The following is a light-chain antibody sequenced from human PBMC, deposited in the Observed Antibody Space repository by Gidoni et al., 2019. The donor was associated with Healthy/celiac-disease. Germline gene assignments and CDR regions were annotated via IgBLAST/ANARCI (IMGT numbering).Light chain of an antibody. CDR3: QAWDSSTVV. Sequence: SDELTQPPSVSVSPGQTASITCSGAKLGDKYACWYQQKPGQSPVLVIYQDSKRPSGIPERFSGSNSGNTATLTISGTQAMDEADYYCQAWDSSTVVFGGGTKLTVL. CDR1: KLGDKY. J-gene: IGLJ2*01. CDR2: QDS. V-gene: IGLV3-1*01.